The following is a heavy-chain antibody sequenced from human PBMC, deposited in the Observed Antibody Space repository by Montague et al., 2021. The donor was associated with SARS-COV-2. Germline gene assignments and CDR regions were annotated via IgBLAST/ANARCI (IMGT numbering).Heavy chain of an antibody. J-gene: IGHJ2*01. V-gene: IGHV4-39*06. CDR1: GGSISSSIDY. D-gene: IGHD3-16*01. Sequence: SETLSLTCTVSGGSISSSIDYWGWIRQPPGKGLEWIGSVYESGRTYYNPSLKSRVTISVDTSKNQFALRLSSVTAADTAVYYCAREFRIELWQTSWYFGLWGRGTLVTVSS. CDR2: VYESGRT. CDR3: AREFRIELWQTSWYFGL.